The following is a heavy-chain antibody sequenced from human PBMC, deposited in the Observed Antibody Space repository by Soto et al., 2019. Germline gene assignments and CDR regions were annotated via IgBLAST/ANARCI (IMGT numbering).Heavy chain of an antibody. CDR2: MNPNSGHT. J-gene: IGHJ6*03. V-gene: IGHV1-8*01. CDR3: ARGLGAYYYYYMDV. CDR1: GYTFTSYD. D-gene: IGHD3-10*01. Sequence: QVQLVQSGAEVKKPGASVKVSCKASGYTFTSYDINWVRQATGQGLEWMGWMNPNSGHTGYAQKFQGRVTMTRNTSISTAYMEVSSLRSEDTAVYYCARGLGAYYYYYMDVWGKGTTVTVSS.